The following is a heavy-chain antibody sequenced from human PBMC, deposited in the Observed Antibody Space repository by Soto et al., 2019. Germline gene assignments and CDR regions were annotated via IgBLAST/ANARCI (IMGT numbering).Heavy chain of an antibody. CDR2: ISGSGGST. Sequence: GGSLRLSCAASGFTFSSYAMSWVRQAPGKGLEWVSAISGSGGSTYYADSVKGRFTISRDNSKNTLYLQMNSLRAEDTAVYYCAKDLLGYCGGDCYAYFDYWGQGTLVTVSS. D-gene: IGHD2-21*01. V-gene: IGHV3-23*01. CDR3: AKDLLGYCGGDCYAYFDY. CDR1: GFTFSSYA. J-gene: IGHJ4*02.